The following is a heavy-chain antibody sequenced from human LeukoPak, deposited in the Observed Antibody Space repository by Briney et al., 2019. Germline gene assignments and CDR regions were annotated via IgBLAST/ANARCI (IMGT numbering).Heavy chain of an antibody. CDR3: ATNYYDSSGLYFDAFHI. V-gene: IGHV1-2*02. Sequence: GASVKVSCKASGYTFTGYNIHWVRQAPGQGLEWMGWINPNSGGTNYAQKFQGRVTMTRGTSISTAYMQLSRLRSDDTAVYYCATNYYDSSGLYFDAFHIWGQGTMVTISS. CDR2: INPNSGGT. D-gene: IGHD3-22*01. CDR1: GYTFTGYN. J-gene: IGHJ3*02.